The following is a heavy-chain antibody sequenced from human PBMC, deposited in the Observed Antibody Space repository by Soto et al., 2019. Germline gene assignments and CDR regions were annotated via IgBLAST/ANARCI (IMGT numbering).Heavy chain of an antibody. CDR3: ARQIAAADGDFDY. CDR2: ISAHSGNT. Sequence: ASVKVSCKAAGYTFTSYGISWVRQAPGQGLEWMGWISAHSGNTNYAQHIQGRVTMTTDTSTSTAYMELRSLRSDDTAVYYCARQIAAADGDFDYWGQGTLVTVSS. J-gene: IGHJ4*02. D-gene: IGHD6-13*01. V-gene: IGHV1-18*01. CDR1: GYTFTSYG.